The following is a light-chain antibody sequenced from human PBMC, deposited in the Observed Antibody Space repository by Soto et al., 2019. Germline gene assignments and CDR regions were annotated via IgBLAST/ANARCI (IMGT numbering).Light chain of an antibody. CDR2: DVS. Sequence: DLQMTESRSSVDLCGGGTIKKTSRASQRISGWLAWHQQKPGKAPKLLIYDVSALKRGVPPRFSGSGSGTEFTLTISSLQPEDFATYYCQQYDSFSVTFGQGTKVDI. CDR3: QQYDSFSVT. J-gene: IGKJ1*01. V-gene: IGKV1-5*01. CDR1: QRISGW.